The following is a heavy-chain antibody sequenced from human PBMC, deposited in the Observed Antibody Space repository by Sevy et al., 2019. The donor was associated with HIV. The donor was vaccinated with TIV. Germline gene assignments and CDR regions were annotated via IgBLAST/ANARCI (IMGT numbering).Heavy chain of an antibody. D-gene: IGHD3-10*01. CDR1: GFNVSSNY. CDR3: TRWGGG. CDR2: IYSGGST. J-gene: IGHJ4*02. Sequence: GGSLRLSYAASGFNVSSNYMNWVRQAPGKGLEWVSVIYSGGSTYYADSVKGRFTVSRDNSKNTLYLQMNSLRAEDTAVYYCTRWGGGWGQGTLVTVSS. V-gene: IGHV3-53*01.